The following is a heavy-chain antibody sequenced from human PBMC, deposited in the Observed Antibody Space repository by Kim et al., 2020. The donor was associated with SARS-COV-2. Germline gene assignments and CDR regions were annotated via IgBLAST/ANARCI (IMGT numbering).Heavy chain of an antibody. CDR1: GFTFTGYA. D-gene: IGHD2-2*03. V-gene: IGHV3-23*01. CDR2: IDGSDGTT. J-gene: IGHJ4*02. CDR3: MKGGWGWIWDH. Sequence: GGSLRLSCTTSGFTFTGYAMSWVRQAPGKGLEWVSSIDGSDGTTYYVDSLKGRFTISSDNSKNTLYLQMNSLRADDTAVYYCMKGGWGWIWDHWGQGTRVTVSS.